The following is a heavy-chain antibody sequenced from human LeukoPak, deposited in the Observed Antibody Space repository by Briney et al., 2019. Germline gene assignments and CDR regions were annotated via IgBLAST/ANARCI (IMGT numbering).Heavy chain of an antibody. CDR2: INIDGRT. J-gene: IGHJ6*02. D-gene: IGHD2-2*01. CDR3: GRGGYDMYD. CDR1: GFSVSNNY. Sequence: PGGSLRLSCAASGFSVSNNYMSWVRQAPGKGLEWVSTINIDGRTFHADSVKGRFTISRDNSRNTLYLQMNSLRAEDTAVYYCGRGGYDMYDWGQGTTVSGSS. V-gene: IGHV3-66*01.